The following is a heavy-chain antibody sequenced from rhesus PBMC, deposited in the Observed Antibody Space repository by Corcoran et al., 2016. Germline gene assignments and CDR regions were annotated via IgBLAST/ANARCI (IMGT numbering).Heavy chain of an antibody. CDR3: AKDRGSSYGYYFDY. D-gene: IGHD4-29*01. Sequence: EVQLVESGGGLVQPGGSLRLSCAASGFTFSSYGMSWVRQAPGKGLEWVSYISNGGGSTYYADSVKGRFTISRDNSKNTLSLQMNSLRAEDTAVYYCAKDRGSSYGYYFDYWGQGVLVTVSS. J-gene: IGHJ4*01. CDR1: GFTFSSYG. CDR2: ISNGGGST. V-gene: IGHV3S5*01.